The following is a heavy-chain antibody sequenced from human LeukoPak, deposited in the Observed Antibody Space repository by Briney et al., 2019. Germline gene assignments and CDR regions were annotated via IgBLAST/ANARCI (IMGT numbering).Heavy chain of an antibody. V-gene: IGHV4-34*01. CDR1: GGSLSGYF. Sequence: PSETLSLTCTVTGGSLSGYFWSWIRQPPGKGLEWIGQINHSGSTNYNPSLKSRVTISVDTSKNQFSLQLSSVTAADTAVYYCARVPSLYDSSGYTFYYYGMDVWGQGTTVTVSS. CDR3: ARVPSLYDSSGYTFYYYGMDV. D-gene: IGHD3-22*01. CDR2: INHSGST. J-gene: IGHJ6*02.